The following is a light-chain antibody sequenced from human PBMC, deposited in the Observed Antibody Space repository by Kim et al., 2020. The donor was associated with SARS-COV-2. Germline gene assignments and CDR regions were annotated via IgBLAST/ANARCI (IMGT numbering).Light chain of an antibody. J-gene: IGKJ5*01. CDR1: QSINTW. CDR3: QQANNFPPT. V-gene: IGKV1-12*01. CDR2: AAS. Sequence: DIQMTQSPSSVSASVGDRVTITCRASQSINTWLAWYQQQPGKAPKLLNYAASSLQSGVPSRFSGSGSGTDFTLTISSLQPEDFATYYCQQANNFPPTFGQGTRLEIK.